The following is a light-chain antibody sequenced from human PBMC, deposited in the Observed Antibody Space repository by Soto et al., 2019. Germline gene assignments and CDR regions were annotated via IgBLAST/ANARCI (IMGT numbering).Light chain of an antibody. Sequence: QSVLTQPASVSGSLGQSITISCTGTGSDVGEYNYVSWYQQHPGKAPKLMIYEVRNRPPGVSNRFSGSKSGNTASLTIAGLQAEDEADYYCSSYTSTSTLYVFGTGTKVTAL. V-gene: IGLV2-14*01. J-gene: IGLJ1*01. CDR3: SSYTSTSTLYV. CDR2: EVR. CDR1: GSDVGEYNY.